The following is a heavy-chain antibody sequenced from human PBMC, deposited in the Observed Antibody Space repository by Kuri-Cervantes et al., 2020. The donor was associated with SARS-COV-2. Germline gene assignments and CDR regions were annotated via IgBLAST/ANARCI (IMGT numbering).Heavy chain of an antibody. Sequence: GSLRLSCAVSGGSIGSSHWWSWVRQPPGKGLEWIGEIFHDGTTNYNPSLQSRVTISVDKSRKQVSLKLSSVTAADTAVYYCARYNWKLASWFDPWGQGNRVNVSS. CDR3: ARYNWKLASWFDP. D-gene: IGHD1-20*01. J-gene: IGHJ5*02. CDR1: GGSIGSSHW. CDR2: IFHDGTT. V-gene: IGHV4-4*02.